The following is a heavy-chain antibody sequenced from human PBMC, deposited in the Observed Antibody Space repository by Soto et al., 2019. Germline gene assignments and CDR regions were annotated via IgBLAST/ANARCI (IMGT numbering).Heavy chain of an antibody. CDR2: IYYSGST. CDR3: AIDQLAYCGGDCYSGNWFDP. CDR1: GGSISSYY. D-gene: IGHD2-21*02. Sequence: PSETLSLTCTVSGGSISSYYRSWIRQPPGKGLEWIGYIYYSGSTNYNPSLKSRVTISVDTSKNQFSLKLSSVTAADTAMYYYAIDQLAYCGGDCYSGNWFDPWGQGTLVTVSS. J-gene: IGHJ5*02. V-gene: IGHV4-59*01.